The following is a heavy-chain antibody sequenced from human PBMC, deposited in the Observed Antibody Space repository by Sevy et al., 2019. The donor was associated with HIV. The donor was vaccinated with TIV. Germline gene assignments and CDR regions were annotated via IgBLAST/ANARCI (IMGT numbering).Heavy chain of an antibody. CDR3: VREGLGGFSYSLDC. D-gene: IGHD3-16*01. CDR2: MNQDGTVR. V-gene: IGHV3-7*01. Sequence: GGSLRLSCAASGFSFSTYWMTWVRQAPGKGLEWVATMNQDGTVRDDEDSVKGRFTISRDNTKTSLFLQMNSLGAEDTGVYYCVREGLGGFSYSLDCWGQGTLVTVSS. CDR1: GFSFSTYW. J-gene: IGHJ4*02.